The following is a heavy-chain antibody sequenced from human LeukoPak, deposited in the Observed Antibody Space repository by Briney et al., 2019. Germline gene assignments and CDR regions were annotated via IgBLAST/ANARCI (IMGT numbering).Heavy chain of an antibody. Sequence: GESLKISCKGSGYSFTSYWISWVRQMPGKGLEWMGRIDPSDSYTNYSPSFQGHVTISADKSISTAYLQWSSLKASDTAMYYCARTPVGCSGGSCYSPYYYGMDVWGQATTVTVSS. CDR2: IDPSDSYT. CDR1: GYSFTSYW. J-gene: IGHJ6*02. V-gene: IGHV5-10-1*01. CDR3: ARTPVGCSGGSCYSPYYYGMDV. D-gene: IGHD2-15*01.